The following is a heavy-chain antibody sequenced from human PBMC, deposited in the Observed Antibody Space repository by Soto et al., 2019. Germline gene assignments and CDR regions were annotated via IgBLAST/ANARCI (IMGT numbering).Heavy chain of an antibody. CDR2: INPDSGAT. V-gene: IGHV1-2*02. Sequence: HEHLVQSGAEVKRPGASLKVSCKASGYSFTGYYIHWVRQAPGQGLEWMGWINPDSGATNYAQNFQGRVTLTSDTSISTASMALTSLTSDDTAVYYCARGDYGTGGYPFPYFDYGGQGTLVIVSS. J-gene: IGHJ4*02. CDR3: ARGDYGTGGYPFPYFDY. CDR1: GYSFTGYY. D-gene: IGHD2-8*02.